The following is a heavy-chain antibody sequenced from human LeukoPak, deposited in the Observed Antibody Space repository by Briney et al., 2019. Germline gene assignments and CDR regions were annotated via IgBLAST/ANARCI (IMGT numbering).Heavy chain of an antibody. D-gene: IGHD3-22*01. CDR2: INPNSGGT. Sequence: ASVKVSCKASGYTFTGYYMHWVRQAPGQGLEWMGWINPNSGGTNYAQKFQGRVTMTRDTSLSTAYMELSRLRYDDTAVYYCAGPRKFGRNYYDSSGYSGWGQGTLVTVSS. CDR3: AGPRKFGRNYYDSSGYSG. V-gene: IGHV1-2*02. CDR1: GYTFTGYY. J-gene: IGHJ4*02.